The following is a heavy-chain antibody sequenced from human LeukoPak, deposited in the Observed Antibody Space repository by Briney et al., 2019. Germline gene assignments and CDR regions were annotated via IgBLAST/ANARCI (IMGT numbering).Heavy chain of an antibody. CDR3: VRTPPNWGADY. Sequence: ASVKVSCKASGNTFTSYDINWVRQATGQGLEWMGWMSPNSGNTGYAQKFQGRVTMTRNTAISTAYMELSSLRSEDTAVYYCVRTPPNWGADYWGQGTLVTVSS. CDR2: MSPNSGNT. CDR1: GNTFTSYD. D-gene: IGHD7-27*01. V-gene: IGHV1-8*01. J-gene: IGHJ4*02.